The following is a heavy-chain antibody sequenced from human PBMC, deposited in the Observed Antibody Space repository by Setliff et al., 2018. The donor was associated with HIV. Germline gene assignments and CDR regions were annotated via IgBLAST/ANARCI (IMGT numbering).Heavy chain of an antibody. CDR2: INFDGTMT. CDR3: ARDSGPFEDYIWGTYRPIYFQY. J-gene: IGHJ1*01. V-gene: IGHV3-74*01. Sequence: GSLRLSCAATGFSFSSSWMHWVRQSPGKGLVWVSRINFDGTMTNYADSVKGRFTIARDHAKNSVFLQMDSLRAEDTAVYYCARDSGPFEDYIWGTYRPIYFQYWGRGTLVTVSS. CDR1: GFSFSSSW. D-gene: IGHD3-16*02.